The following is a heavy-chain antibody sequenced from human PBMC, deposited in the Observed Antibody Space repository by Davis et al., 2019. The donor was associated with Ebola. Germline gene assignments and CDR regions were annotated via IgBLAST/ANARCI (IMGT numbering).Heavy chain of an antibody. CDR1: GDSISRSVYS. CDR3: ARLTINTTGGGSWFDP. J-gene: IGHJ5*02. D-gene: IGHD5-24*01. Sequence: SETLSLTCAVSGDSISRSVYSWSWVRQPPGKGLEWIGYIYDTLNDIGVSSYNPSLESRVTMLVDRSRNQFSLTLTSVTAADTAVYYCARLTINTTGGGSWFDPWGQGILVTVSS. V-gene: IGHV4-30-2*01. CDR2: IYDTLNDIGVS.